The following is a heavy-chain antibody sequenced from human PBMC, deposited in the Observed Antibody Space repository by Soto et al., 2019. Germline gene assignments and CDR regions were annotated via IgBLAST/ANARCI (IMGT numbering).Heavy chain of an antibody. CDR1: GGSISVRSYY. J-gene: IGHJ4*02. Sequence: QLQLQESGPGLVKPSETLSLTCTVSGGSISVRSYYWGWIRQSPGKGLEWIGSVYYSGTTYYNPSLKSRVTISVDMSKNQFSLNLSSMTAADTAVYYGARRGCTHGLCSRDYWGQGTLVPVSS. V-gene: IGHV4-39*01. CDR3: ARRGCTHGLCSRDY. CDR2: VYYSGTT. D-gene: IGHD2-8*01.